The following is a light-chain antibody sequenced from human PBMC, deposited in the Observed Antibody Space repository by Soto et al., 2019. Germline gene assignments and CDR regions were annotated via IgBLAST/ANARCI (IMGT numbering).Light chain of an antibody. CDR3: QQYNNYPWT. J-gene: IGKJ1*01. CDR2: DAT. Sequence: DFQMTQSPSTLSASVGDRVTITCRASQSVGRWLAWYQQKPGKAPKLLIYDATSLQSGVPSRVSGSGSGTEFTLTIRSLQRDDFATYYCQQYNNYPWTFGQGTKVEIK. CDR1: QSVGRW. V-gene: IGKV1-5*01.